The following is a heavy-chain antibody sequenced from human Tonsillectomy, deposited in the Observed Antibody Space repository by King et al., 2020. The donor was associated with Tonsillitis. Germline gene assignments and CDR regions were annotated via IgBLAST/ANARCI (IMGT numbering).Heavy chain of an antibody. D-gene: IGHD5-24*01. Sequence: QLQESGPGLVKPSQTLSLTCTVSGGSISSGNYYWSWIRQPAGKGLEWIGRIYTSGSTNYNPSLKSRVTISIDTSKNQFSLKLRSVTAADTAVYYCASIEMATYGHAFDIWGQGTMVTVSS. J-gene: IGHJ3*02. CDR2: IYTSGST. CDR3: ASIEMATYGHAFDI. V-gene: IGHV4-61*02. CDR1: GGSISSGNYY.